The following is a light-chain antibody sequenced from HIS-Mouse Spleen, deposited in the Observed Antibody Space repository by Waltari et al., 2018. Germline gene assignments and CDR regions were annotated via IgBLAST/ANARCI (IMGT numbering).Light chain of an antibody. J-gene: IGLJ2*01. CDR1: ALPKKY. V-gene: IGLV3-10*01. Sequence: SYELTQPPSVSVSPGQTARITCSGDALPKKYAYWYQQKSGQAPVLVIYEDSKRPSWILERFSGSSSGTMATFTISGAQVEDESDYYCYSTDSSGNHRVFGGGTKLTVL. CDR2: EDS. CDR3: YSTDSSGNHRV.